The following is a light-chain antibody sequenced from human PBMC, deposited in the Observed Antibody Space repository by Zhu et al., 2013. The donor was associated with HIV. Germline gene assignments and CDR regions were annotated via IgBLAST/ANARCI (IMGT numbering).Light chain of an antibody. J-gene: IGLJ2*01. CDR3: AGWDDKMNGVV. Sequence: QSVLTQPPSVSEAPGQRVTISCSGSSSNIGNNAVNWYQQLPGKTPKLLIYYDDVLPSGVPDRFSGSKSGTSASLVINGVQSEDEADYYCAGWDDKMNGVVFGGGTKLTVL. CDR2: YDD. CDR1: SSNIGNNA. V-gene: IGLV1-36*01.